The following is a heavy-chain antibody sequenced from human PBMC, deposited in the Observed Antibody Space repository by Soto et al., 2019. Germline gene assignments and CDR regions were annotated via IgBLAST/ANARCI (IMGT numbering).Heavy chain of an antibody. D-gene: IGHD6-13*01. J-gene: IGHJ4*02. Sequence: SETLSLTCTVSDESSSSYYWTWIRQPPGKGLEYIGYIYYSGRTYYNPSLKSRVTISVDTSKNQFSLKLSSVTAADTAVYYCARGHLGITTSGTSYDFEYRGEGTLVTVSS. CDR1: DESSSSYY. CDR3: ARGHLGITTSGTSYDFEY. V-gene: IGHV4-59*01. CDR2: IYYSGRT.